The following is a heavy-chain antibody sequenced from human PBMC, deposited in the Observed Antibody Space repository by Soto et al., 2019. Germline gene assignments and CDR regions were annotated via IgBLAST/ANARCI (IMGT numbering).Heavy chain of an antibody. CDR2: ISFAGTNK. CDR1: GFTFSNYA. D-gene: IGHD3-10*01. CDR3: ARAYYFGSGRYHLPIDS. V-gene: IGHV3-30-3*01. Sequence: VRLVESGGGVVQPGTSLRLSCAASGFTFSNYAVHWVRQAPDKGLEWVATISFAGTNKYYADSVKGRFTISRDNSKSTVDLEMNSLRTEDTGFYYCARAYYFGSGRYHLPIDSWGQGTLVTVSS. J-gene: IGHJ4*02.